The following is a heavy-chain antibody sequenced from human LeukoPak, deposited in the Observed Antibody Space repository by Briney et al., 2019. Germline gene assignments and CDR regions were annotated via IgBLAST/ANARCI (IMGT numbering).Heavy chain of an antibody. CDR2: ISSSSSYI. D-gene: IGHD2-15*01. Sequence: PGGSLTLFCAASGFTLSSYRMNWVPEPPGRGLEGGSSISSSSSYIYYADPEKSRFTISRDNAKNSLYLQINSLRAHATAVLCFAEHAAYCSGGSCQEDFDYWGQGTLVTVSS. J-gene: IGHJ4*02. CDR3: AEHAAYCSGGSCQEDFDY. CDR1: GFTLSSYR. V-gene: IGHV3-21*01.